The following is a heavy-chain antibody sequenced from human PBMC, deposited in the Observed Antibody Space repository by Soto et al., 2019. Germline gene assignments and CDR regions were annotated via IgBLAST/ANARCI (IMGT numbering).Heavy chain of an antibody. J-gene: IGHJ4*02. Sequence: SLRLSCAASGFSFSGYRMNWVRQAPGKGLEWVAVISYDGSNKYYADSVKGRFTISRDNSKNTLYLQMNSLRAEDTAVYYCASLTTVVPDYWGQGTLVTVSS. CDR2: ISYDGSNK. D-gene: IGHD4-17*01. V-gene: IGHV3-30-3*01. CDR3: ASLTTVVPDY. CDR1: GFSFSGYR.